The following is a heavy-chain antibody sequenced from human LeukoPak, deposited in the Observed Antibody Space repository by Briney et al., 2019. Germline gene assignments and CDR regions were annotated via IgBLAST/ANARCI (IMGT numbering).Heavy chain of an antibody. J-gene: IGHJ4*02. D-gene: IGHD2-21*02. CDR1: GGSISSSSYY. Sequence: PSETLSLTCTVSGGSISSSSYYWGWIRQPPGKGLEWIASIYYSGSTYYNPSLKSRVTMSVDTSQRQFSLKLSSVTAADTAVNYCARPIVVVTAPHPYNFDYWGQGTLVTVSA. CDR2: IYYSGST. CDR3: ARPIVVVTAPHPYNFDY. V-gene: IGHV4-39*01.